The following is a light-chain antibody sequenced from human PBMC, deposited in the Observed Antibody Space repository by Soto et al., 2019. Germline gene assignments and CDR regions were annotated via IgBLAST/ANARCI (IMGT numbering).Light chain of an antibody. CDR1: SSDIGSYNL. V-gene: IGLV2-23*02. Sequence: QSVLTQPASVSGSPGQSITISCTATSSDIGSYNLVSWYQHHPGKAPKLMIYEVSERPSGVSHRFSGSKSGNTASLTISGLQAEDEADYYCCSYAGSSTLVFGAGTQLTVL. CDR2: EVS. J-gene: IGLJ2*01. CDR3: CSYAGSSTLV.